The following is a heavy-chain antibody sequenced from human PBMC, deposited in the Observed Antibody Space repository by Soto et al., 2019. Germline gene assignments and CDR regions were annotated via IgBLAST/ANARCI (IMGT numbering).Heavy chain of an antibody. CDR2: VYYNGTT. V-gene: IGHV4-39*01. CDR3: ARQIMITFGGVWALYYYGMDV. CDR1: GGSIGSPNFY. D-gene: IGHD3-16*01. J-gene: IGHJ6*02. Sequence: SETLSLTCRVSGGSIGSPNFYWSWIRQHPGKGLEWLGYVYYNGTTYYNPSLKSRVTISVDTSKNQFSLKLSSVTTADTAVYYCARQIMITFGGVWALYYYGMDVWGQGTTVTVSS.